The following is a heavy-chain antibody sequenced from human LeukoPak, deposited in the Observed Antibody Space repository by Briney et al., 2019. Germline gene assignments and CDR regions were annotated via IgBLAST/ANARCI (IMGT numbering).Heavy chain of an antibody. CDR3: ARGSDCSGGSCYFDY. CDR2: NNHSGST. J-gene: IGHJ4*02. CDR1: GGFFSGYY. Sequence: SETLSLTCAVYGGFFSGYYWSWFLQPPGKGLQWIGENNHSGSTNYNPSLKSRVTISVDTSKDQFSLKLSSVTAADTAVYYCARGSDCSGGSCYFDYWGQGTLVTVSS. D-gene: IGHD2-15*01. V-gene: IGHV4-34*01.